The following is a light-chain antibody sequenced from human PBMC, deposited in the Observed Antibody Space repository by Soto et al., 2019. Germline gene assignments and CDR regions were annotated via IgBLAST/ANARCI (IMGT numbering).Light chain of an antibody. V-gene: IGLV2-14*01. Sequence: QSALTQPASVSGSPGQSITISCTGTSSDVGGYNFVSWYQQHPDKAPKLIIYEVSSRPSGVSNRFAGSKSGNTASLTSSGLQAEDEADYYCSSYTGSSTVVFGGGTKVTVL. CDR1: SSDVGGYNF. CDR2: EVS. J-gene: IGLJ2*01. CDR3: SSYTGSSTVV.